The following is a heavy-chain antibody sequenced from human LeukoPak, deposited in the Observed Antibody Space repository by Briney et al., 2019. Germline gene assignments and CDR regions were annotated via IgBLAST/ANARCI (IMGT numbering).Heavy chain of an antibody. CDR3: ARAGGYCSSTSCFGRGEPPYYFDY. V-gene: IGHV3-48*01. CDR2: ISSSSSTV. Sequence: GGSLRLSCAASGFTFSDFAMIWVRQPPGKGLEWVPYISSSSSTVYYADSVKGRFTISRDNAKNSLYLQMNSLRAEDTAVYYCARAGGYCSSTSCFGRGEPPYYFDYWGQGTLVTVSS. CDR1: GFTFSDFA. D-gene: IGHD2-2*01. J-gene: IGHJ4*02.